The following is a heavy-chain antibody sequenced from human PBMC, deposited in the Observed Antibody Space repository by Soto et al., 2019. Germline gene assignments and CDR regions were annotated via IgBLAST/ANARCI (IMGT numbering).Heavy chain of an antibody. CDR3: AKDAVGWLRLGHPYYYMDV. CDR2: ISYDGSNK. V-gene: IGHV3-30*18. CDR1: GFTFSSYG. Sequence: GGSLRLSCAASGFTFSSYGMHWVRQAPGKGLEWVAVISYDGSNKYYADSVKGRFTISRDNSKNTLYLQMNSLRAEDTAVYYCAKDAVGWLRLGHPYYYMDVWGKGTTVNVSS. D-gene: IGHD5-12*01. J-gene: IGHJ6*03.